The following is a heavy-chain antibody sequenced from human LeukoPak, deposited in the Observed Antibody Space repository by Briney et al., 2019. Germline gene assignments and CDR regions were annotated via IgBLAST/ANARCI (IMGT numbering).Heavy chain of an antibody. CDR2: IWTTGST. Sequence: SETLSLTCTVSGGFISSHYWSWIRHPAGKRLEWLGRIWTTGSTAYNPSYKSRLTMSMDKSNNQFSLTLTSITAADTAVYYCARVRAYANFVGSFDLWGRGALVTVSS. D-gene: IGHD1-26*01. CDR1: GGFISSHY. CDR3: ARVRAYANFVGSFDL. V-gene: IGHV4-4*07. J-gene: IGHJ2*01.